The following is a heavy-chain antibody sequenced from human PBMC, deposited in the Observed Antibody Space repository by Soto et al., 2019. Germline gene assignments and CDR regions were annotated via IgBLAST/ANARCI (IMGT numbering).Heavy chain of an antibody. Sequence: EVQLVESGGGLVQPGGSLRLSCAASGFTVSGNYVTWVRQAPGKGLEWVSVIYTDDNIYYADSVTGRFTISRDNSKSTFYLQMNRLRVEDTAVYYCATELIAKYGMDVWGQGTTVTVSS. CDR3: ATELIAKYGMDV. D-gene: IGHD2-21*01. J-gene: IGHJ6*02. V-gene: IGHV3-53*01. CDR1: GFTVSGNY. CDR2: IYTDDNI.